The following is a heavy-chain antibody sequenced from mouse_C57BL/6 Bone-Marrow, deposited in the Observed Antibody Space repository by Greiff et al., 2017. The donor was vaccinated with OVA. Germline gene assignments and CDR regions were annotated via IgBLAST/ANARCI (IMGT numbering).Heavy chain of an antibody. CDR3: ARDTTVVFDD. Sequence: VNVVESGPELVRPGVSVKISCKGSGYTFTDYAMHWVKQSPAKSLEWIGGISTYYGDASYNHKFKDKATMTVDKSSRTAYMEHARLTSEDSAGYYCARDTTVVFDDWGQGTTLTVAS. J-gene: IGHJ2*01. D-gene: IGHD1-1*01. CDR2: ISTYYGDA. CDR1: GYTFTDYA. V-gene: IGHV1-67*01.